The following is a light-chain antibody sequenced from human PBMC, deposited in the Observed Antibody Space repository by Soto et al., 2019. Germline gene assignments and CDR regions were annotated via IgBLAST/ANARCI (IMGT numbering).Light chain of an antibody. CDR2: EVS. CDR1: SSDVGGYNY. J-gene: IGLJ3*02. CDR3: SSYTSSSTRV. Sequence: QSALTQPASVSGSPGQSITISCTGTSSDVGGYNYVSWYQQHPGKAPKLMIYEVSNRPSGVSNRFSSAKSGNTASLSISGLQAEDEADYYRSSYTSSSTRVFGGGTKLTVL. V-gene: IGLV2-14*01.